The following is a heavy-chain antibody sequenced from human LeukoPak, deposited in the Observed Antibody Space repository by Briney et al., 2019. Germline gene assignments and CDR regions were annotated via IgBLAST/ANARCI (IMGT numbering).Heavy chain of an antibody. CDR2: ISSPSSTL. Sequence: GGSLRLSCAASGFTLRDHAMTWVRQAPGKGLEWVSYISSPSSTLYYADSVKGRFTISRDNAKNSLYLQMNSLRAEDTAVYYCARATGVVDAFDIWGQGTMVTVSS. V-gene: IGHV3-48*01. D-gene: IGHD7-27*01. J-gene: IGHJ3*02. CDR1: GFTLRDHA. CDR3: ARATGVVDAFDI.